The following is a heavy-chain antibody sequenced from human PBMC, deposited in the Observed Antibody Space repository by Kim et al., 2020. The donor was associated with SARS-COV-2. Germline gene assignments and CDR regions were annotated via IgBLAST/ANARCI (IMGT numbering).Heavy chain of an antibody. V-gene: IGHV3-23*01. CDR3: AQEGSVYVAYYYGLHV. D-gene: IGHD2-15*01. CDR1: GFTFSSYA. Sequence: GGSLRLSCAASGFTFSSYAMSWVRQAPGKGLEWVSVISGSGGSMYYADSVKGRFTISRDNPKNTLFLQMNSLRAEDTAIYYCAQEGSVYVAYYYGLHVWGQGTTVTVSS. J-gene: IGHJ6*02. CDR2: ISGSGGSM.